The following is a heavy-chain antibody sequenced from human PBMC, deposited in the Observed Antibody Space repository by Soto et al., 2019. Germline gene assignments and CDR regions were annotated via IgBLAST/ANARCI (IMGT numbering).Heavy chain of an antibody. D-gene: IGHD1-1*01. J-gene: IGHJ4*02. CDR2: VYYNGIT. CDR1: GGSINNHY. V-gene: IGHV4-59*11. Sequence: SETLSLPCTVSGGSINNHYWSWIRQPPGKELEWLGYVYYNGITNYNPSLKSRVTMSVDTSKTQLSLNLTSLTAADPAIYYCTRAHWLSEYCGQGTLVTVSS. CDR3: TRAHWLSEY.